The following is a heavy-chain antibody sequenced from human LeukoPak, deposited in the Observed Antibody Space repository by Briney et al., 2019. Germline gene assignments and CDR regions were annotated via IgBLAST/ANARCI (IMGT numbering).Heavy chain of an antibody. Sequence: ASVKVSCKTSGYTFSPYDISWVRQAPGQGLEWMGCINTHTGSTKYVQNLQGRVTMTTDTSTSTAYMELRRLGSDDTAVYYCARGPGGCSGGSCYHDYWGQGNLVTVSS. J-gene: IGHJ4*02. CDR2: INTHTGST. D-gene: IGHD2-15*01. CDR1: GYTFSPYD. V-gene: IGHV1-18*01. CDR3: ARGPGGCSGGSCYHDY.